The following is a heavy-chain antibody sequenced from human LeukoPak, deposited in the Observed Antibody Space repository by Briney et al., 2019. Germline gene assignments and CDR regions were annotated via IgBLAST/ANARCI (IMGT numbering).Heavy chain of an antibody. D-gene: IGHD6-13*01. Sequence: SETLSLTCTVSGYSISSGYYWGWIRQPPGKGLEWIGSIYHSGSTYYNPSLKSRVTISVDTSKNQFSLKLSSVTAADTAVYYCAREGEQQLVRPMGAFDIWGQGTMVTVSS. V-gene: IGHV4-38-2*02. CDR3: AREGEQQLVRPMGAFDI. J-gene: IGHJ3*02. CDR2: IYHSGST. CDR1: GYSISSGYY.